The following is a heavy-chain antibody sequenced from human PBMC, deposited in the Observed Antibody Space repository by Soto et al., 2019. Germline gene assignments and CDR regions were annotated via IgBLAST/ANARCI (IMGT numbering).Heavy chain of an antibody. CDR1: GYTFTSYG. J-gene: IGHJ6*03. V-gene: IGHV1-18*01. Sequence: ASVKVSCKASGYTFTSYGISWVRQAPGQGLEWMGWISAYNGNTNYAQKLQGRVTMTTDTSTSTAYMELRSLRSDDTAVYYCARVVRYFDWLLSDYYYYYYMDVWGKGTTVTVSS. D-gene: IGHD3-9*01. CDR2: ISAYNGNT. CDR3: ARVVRYFDWLLSDYYYYYYMDV.